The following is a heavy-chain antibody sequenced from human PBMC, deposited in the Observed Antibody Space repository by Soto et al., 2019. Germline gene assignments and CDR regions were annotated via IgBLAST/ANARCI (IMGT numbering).Heavy chain of an antibody. V-gene: IGHV3-33*01. CDR3: ARGQDGYNSYYYYGMDV. CDR1: GFTFSSYG. CDR2: IWYDGSNK. D-gene: IGHD5-12*01. J-gene: IGHJ6*02. Sequence: GGSLRLSCAASGFTFSSYGMHWVRQAPGKGLEWVAVIWYDGSNKYYADSVKGRFTISRDNSKNTLYLQMNSLRAEDTAVYYCARGQDGYNSYYYYGMDVWGQGTTVTVSS.